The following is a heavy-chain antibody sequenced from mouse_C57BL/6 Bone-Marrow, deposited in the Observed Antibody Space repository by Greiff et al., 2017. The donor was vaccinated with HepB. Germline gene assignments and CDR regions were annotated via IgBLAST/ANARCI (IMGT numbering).Heavy chain of an antibody. CDR3: ARGRYEYDWAMDY. V-gene: IGHV1-63*01. CDR1: GYTFTNYW. J-gene: IGHJ4*01. Sequence: VQLQESGAELVRPGTSVKMSCKASGYTFTNYWIGWAKQRPGHGLEWIGDIYPGGGYTNYNEKFKGKATLTADKSSSTAYMQISSLTSEDSAIDYCARGRYEYDWAMDYWGQGTSVTVSS. D-gene: IGHD2-4*01. CDR2: IYPGGGYT.